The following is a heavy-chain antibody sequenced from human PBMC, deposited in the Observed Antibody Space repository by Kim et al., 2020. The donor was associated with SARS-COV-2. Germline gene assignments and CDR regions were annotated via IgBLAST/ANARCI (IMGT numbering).Heavy chain of an antibody. Sequence: SVKVSCKASGGTFSSYAISWVRQAPGQGLEWMGGIIPIFGTANYAQKFQGRVTITADESTSTAYMELSSLRSEDTAVYYCARAFTMVRGVIEAGLDPWGQGTLVTVSS. J-gene: IGHJ5*02. CDR3: ARAFTMVRGVIEAGLDP. CDR2: IIPIFGTA. CDR1: GGTFSSYA. V-gene: IGHV1-69*13. D-gene: IGHD3-10*01.